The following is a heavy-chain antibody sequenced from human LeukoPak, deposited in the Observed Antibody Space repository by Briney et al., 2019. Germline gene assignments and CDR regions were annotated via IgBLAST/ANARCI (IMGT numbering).Heavy chain of an antibody. CDR1: GYTFTSYD. Sequence: ASVKVSCKASGYTFTSYDINWVRQATGQGLEWMGWMNPNSGNTGSAQKFRGRVTMTRNTSISTAYMELSSLRSEDTAVYYCARGRLVRGDYLDHWGQGTLVTVSS. CDR2: MNPNSGNT. CDR3: ARGRLVRGDYLDH. V-gene: IGHV1-8*02. D-gene: IGHD3-10*01. J-gene: IGHJ4*02.